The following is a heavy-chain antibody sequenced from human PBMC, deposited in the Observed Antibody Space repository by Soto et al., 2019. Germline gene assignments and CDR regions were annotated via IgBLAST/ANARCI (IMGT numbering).Heavy chain of an antibody. V-gene: IGHV3-48*03. CDR1: GFTFSSYE. CDR2: ISSSGSTI. D-gene: IGHD1-26*01. CDR3: ARKGGAHKFSSLAAFYYYGMDV. J-gene: IGHJ6*02. Sequence: GGSLRLSCAASGFTFSSYEMNWVRQAPGKGLEWVSYISSSGSTIYYADSVKGRFTISRDNAKNSLYLQMNSLRAEDTAVYYCARKGGAHKFSSLAAFYYYGMDVWGQGTTVTVS.